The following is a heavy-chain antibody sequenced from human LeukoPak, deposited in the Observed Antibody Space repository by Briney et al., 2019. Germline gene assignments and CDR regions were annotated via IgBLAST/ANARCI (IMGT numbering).Heavy chain of an antibody. D-gene: IGHD2-2*01. V-gene: IGHV4-4*07. CDR2: IYSSGST. CDR3: ARYASTAFDI. J-gene: IGHJ3*02. Sequence: PSETLSLTCTVSGGSISSYYWIWIQQPAGKGLEWVGRIYSSGSTNYNPSLKSRVTMSVDTSKNQFSLKLSSVTAADTAVYYCARYASTAFDIWGQGTMVTVSS. CDR1: GGSISSYY.